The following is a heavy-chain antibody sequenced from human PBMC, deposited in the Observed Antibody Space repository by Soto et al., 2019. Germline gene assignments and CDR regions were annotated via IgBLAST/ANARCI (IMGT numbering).Heavy chain of an antibody. D-gene: IGHD6-19*01. CDR2: IIPIFGTA. J-gene: IGHJ3*02. Sequence: QVQLVQSGAEVKKPGSSVKVSCKASGGTFSSYAISWVRQAPGHGLEWMGGIIPIFGTANYPQKFQGRVTITADESTSTAYMELSSLRSEDTAVYYCARLAAVAGHDAFDIWGQGTMVTVSS. CDR1: GGTFSSYA. CDR3: ARLAAVAGHDAFDI. V-gene: IGHV1-69*01.